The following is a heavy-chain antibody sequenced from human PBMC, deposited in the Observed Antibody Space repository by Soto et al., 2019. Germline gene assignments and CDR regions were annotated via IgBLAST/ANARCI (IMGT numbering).Heavy chain of an antibody. CDR1: GGSISSYY. CDR3: ARITGTTPSDYYYYYYMDV. D-gene: IGHD1-20*01. CDR2: IYYSGST. J-gene: IGHJ6*03. Sequence: SETLSLTCTVSGGSISSYYWSWIPQPPGKGLEWIGYIYYSGSTNYNPSLKSRVTISVDTSKNQFSLKLSSVTAADTAVYYCARITGTTPSDYYYYYYMDVWGKGTTVTVSS. V-gene: IGHV4-59*01.